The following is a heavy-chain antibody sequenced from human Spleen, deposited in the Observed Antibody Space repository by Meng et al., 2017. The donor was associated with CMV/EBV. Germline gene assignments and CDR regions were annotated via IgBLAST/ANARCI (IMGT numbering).Heavy chain of an antibody. D-gene: IGHD3-16*02. CDR1: GFTFSTYW. J-gene: IGHJ4*02. V-gene: IGHV3-7*01. CDR2: IKQGGSER. CDR3: ASGLGVFDYIWGGYGWEGAFDY. Sequence: GGSLKISCAASGFTFSTYWMSWVRQAPGKGLEWVANIKQGGSERYYVDSWKGRFTFSRDNAKNSLYLQMNSLRAEDTAVYYCASGLGVFDYIWGGYGWEGAFDYWGQGTLVTVSS.